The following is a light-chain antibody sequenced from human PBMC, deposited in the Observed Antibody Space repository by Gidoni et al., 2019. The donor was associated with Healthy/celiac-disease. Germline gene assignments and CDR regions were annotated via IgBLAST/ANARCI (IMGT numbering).Light chain of an antibody. CDR3: QQYNNWPPYT. CDR2: GAS. J-gene: IGKJ2*01. Sequence: DIVLPQSPATLSVSPGERATLSCRASQSVSSNLAGYQQKPGQAPRLLIYGASTRATGSPARCSGSGSGTEFTLTISSLQSEDFAVYYCQQYNNWPPYTFGQGTKLEIK. CDR1: QSVSSN. V-gene: IGKV3-15*01.